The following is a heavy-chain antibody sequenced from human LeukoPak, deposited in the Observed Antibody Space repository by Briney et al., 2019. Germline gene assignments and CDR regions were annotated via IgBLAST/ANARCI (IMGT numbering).Heavy chain of an antibody. Sequence: PGGSLRLSCAASGFTFTSYWMHWVRHAPGKGLVWVSRVNSDGSSTTSADSVKGRFTISRDNAKTTLYLQMQSLRAQDTPVYYCARGRYYCMDVWGQGTTVTVSS. CDR3: ARGRYYCMDV. CDR1: GFTFTSYW. V-gene: IGHV3-74*01. CDR2: VNSDGSST. J-gene: IGHJ6*02.